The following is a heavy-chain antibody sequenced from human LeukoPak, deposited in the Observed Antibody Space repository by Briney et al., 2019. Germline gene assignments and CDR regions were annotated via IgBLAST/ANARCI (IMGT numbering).Heavy chain of an antibody. J-gene: IGHJ5*02. V-gene: IGHV4-59*01. CDR2: ISYTGST. Sequence: KPSETLSLTCTVSGGSISPYFWSWMRQTPGKGLEWIGYISYTGSTNYNPALKSRVTISVDTSKNQFPLQLTSVTAADTAVYYCARDDYRGVTNFDPWGQGTLVTVSS. CDR1: GGSISPYF. D-gene: IGHD3-10*01. CDR3: ARDDYRGVTNFDP.